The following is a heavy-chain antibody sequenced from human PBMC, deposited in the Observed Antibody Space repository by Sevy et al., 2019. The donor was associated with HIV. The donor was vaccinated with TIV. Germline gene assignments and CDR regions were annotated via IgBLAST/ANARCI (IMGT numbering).Heavy chain of an antibody. Sequence: GGSLRLSCAASRFTFSGSAMHWVRQASGKGLEWVGRIRSKDNGYATAYAASVKGRFTISRDGSKNMAYLQMNSLKTEDTAVYYCISGSYGGGQRTLVTVSS. J-gene: IGHJ4*02. V-gene: IGHV3-73*01. CDR3: ISGSYG. D-gene: IGHD3-16*01. CDR2: IRSKDNGYAT. CDR1: RFTFSGSA.